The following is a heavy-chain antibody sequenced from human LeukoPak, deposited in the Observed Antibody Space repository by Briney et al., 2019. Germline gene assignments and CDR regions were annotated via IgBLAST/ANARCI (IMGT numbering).Heavy chain of an antibody. CDR3: ARSAAWLRNAFDI. D-gene: IGHD5-12*01. J-gene: IGHJ3*02. CDR1: GASTSHFY. Sequence: SETLSLSCTVSGASTSHFYWNWIRQPPGKGLEWIGYMHNSGSSKHSPSLKSRVTISIDTSKNQFSLQLTSVTAADTAMYFCARSAAWLRNAFDIWVQGTMVSVSS. CDR2: MHNSGSS. V-gene: IGHV4-59*01.